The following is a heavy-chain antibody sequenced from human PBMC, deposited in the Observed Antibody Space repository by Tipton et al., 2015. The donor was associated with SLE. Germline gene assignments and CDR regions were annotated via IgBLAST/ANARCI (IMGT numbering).Heavy chain of an antibody. J-gene: IGHJ4*02. Sequence: TLSLTCTVSGGSISRSSYYWGWIRQPPGKGLEWIGSIYYSGSTYYNPSLKSRVTISVDTSKNQFSLKPSSVTAADTAVYYCATIAVAGSDYWGQGTLVTVSS. D-gene: IGHD6-19*01. CDR1: GGSISRSSYY. CDR2: IYYSGST. CDR3: ATIAVAGSDY. V-gene: IGHV4-39*07.